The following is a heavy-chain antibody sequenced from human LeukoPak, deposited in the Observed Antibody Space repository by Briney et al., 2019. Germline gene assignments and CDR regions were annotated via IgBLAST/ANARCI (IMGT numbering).Heavy chain of an antibody. CDR2: INPNSGGT. J-gene: IGHJ4*02. D-gene: IGHD3/OR15-3a*01. V-gene: IGHV1-2*02. CDR1: GYTFSGYY. CDR3: AKDSAVWDWLNYFDY. Sequence: ASVKVSCKASGYTFSGYYIHWVRQAPGQGLEWMGWINPNSGGTSYAQRFQGRVTMTRDTSISTAYMELSRLRSDDTAVYYCAKDSAVWDWLNYFDYWGQGTLVTVSS.